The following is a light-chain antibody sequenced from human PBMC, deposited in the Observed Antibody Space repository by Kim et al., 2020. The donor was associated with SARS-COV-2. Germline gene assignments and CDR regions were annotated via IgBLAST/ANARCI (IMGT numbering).Light chain of an antibody. J-gene: IGLJ3*02. CDR2: GKN. CDR3: NSRDNIGKHMV. Sequence: SSELTQDPAVSVALGQTVSITCQGDSLRTYYASCYQQKPGQAPILVINGKNNRPPGIPDRFSGSSSGNKASLTVTGARGVDGAAYNFNSRDNIGKHMVF. CDR1: SLRTYY. V-gene: IGLV3-19*01.